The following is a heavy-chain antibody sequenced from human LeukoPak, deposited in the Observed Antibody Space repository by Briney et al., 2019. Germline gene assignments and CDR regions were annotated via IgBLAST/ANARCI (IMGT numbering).Heavy chain of an antibody. V-gene: IGHV1-69*06. D-gene: IGHD5-24*01. CDR1: GGTFSSYA. Sequence: ASVKVSCKASGGTFSSYAISWVRQAPGQGLEWMGRIIPIFGTANSAQKFQGRVTITADKSTSTAYMELSSLRSEDTAVSYCAASRDGYTNSLFDYWGQGTLVTVSS. CDR3: AASRDGYTNSLFDY. J-gene: IGHJ4*02. CDR2: IIPIFGTA.